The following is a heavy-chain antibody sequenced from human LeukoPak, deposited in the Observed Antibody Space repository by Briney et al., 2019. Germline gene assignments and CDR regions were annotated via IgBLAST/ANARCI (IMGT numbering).Heavy chain of an antibody. J-gene: IGHJ2*01. CDR1: GYTFTSYD. CDR2: MNPNSGNT. D-gene: IGHD5-24*01. V-gene: IGHV1-8*01. Sequence: ASVKVSCKASGYTFTSYDINWVRQATGQGLEWMGWMNPNSGNTGYAQKFQGRVTMTRNTSISTAYMELSSLRSEDTAVYYCARDGRGRDGYNLGWYFDLWGRGTLVTVSS. CDR3: ARDGRGRDGYNLGWYFDL.